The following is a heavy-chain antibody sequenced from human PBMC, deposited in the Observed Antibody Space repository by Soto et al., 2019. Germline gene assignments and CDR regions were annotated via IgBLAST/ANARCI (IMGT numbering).Heavy chain of an antibody. J-gene: IGHJ4*02. CDR1: GGSISGYY. Sequence: SENLSLPCIVSGGSISGYYWSWIRQPAGKELEWIGRIYSGGSTNYRPSLNSRGTMSVDTSKNLISLKLTSVTAADTAIYYCARDRGYSCGFFGSWGQGALVTVSA. V-gene: IGHV4-4*07. CDR2: IYSGGST. D-gene: IGHD5-18*01. CDR3: ARDRGYSCGFFGS.